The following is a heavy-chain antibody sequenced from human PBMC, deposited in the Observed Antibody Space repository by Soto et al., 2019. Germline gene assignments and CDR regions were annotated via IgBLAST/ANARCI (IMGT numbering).Heavy chain of an antibody. CDR2: IIPIFGTA. CDR3: AREALTTVTSYYCDY. V-gene: IGHV1-69*01. J-gene: IGHJ4*02. CDR1: GGTFSSYA. D-gene: IGHD4-4*01. Sequence: QVQLVQSGAEVKKPGSSVKVSCKASGGTFSSYAISWVRQAPGQGLEWMGGIIPIFGTANYAQKFQGRVTITADESTTTAYMKLSSLRSEDTAVYYCAREALTTVTSYYCDYWGQGTLVTVSS.